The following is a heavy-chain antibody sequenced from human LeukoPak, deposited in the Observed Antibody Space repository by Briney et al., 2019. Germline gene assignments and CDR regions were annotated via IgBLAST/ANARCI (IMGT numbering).Heavy chain of an antibody. CDR2: ISSSSSYI. V-gene: IGHV3-21*04. Sequence: GGSLRLSCAASGFTFSSYSINWVRQAPGKGLEWVSSISSSSSYIYYADSVKGRFTISRDNSKNTLYLQMNSLRAEDTAVYYCAKGVTMKKHSIAVADPRAVDAFDIWGQGTMVTVSS. D-gene: IGHD6-19*01. J-gene: IGHJ3*02. CDR1: GFTFSSYS. CDR3: AKGVTMKKHSIAVADPRAVDAFDI.